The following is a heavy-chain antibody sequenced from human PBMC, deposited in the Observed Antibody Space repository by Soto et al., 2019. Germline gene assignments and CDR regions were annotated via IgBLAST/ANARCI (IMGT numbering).Heavy chain of an antibody. CDR1: GGSISSYY. D-gene: IGHD3-22*01. J-gene: IGHJ6*03. Sequence: SETLSLTCTVSGGSISSYYWSWIRQPPGKGLEWIGYIYYSGSTNYNPSLKSRVTISVDTSKNQFSLKLSSVTAADTAVYYCARAGFEGLLPTYYYMDVWGKGTTVTISS. V-gene: IGHV4-59*01. CDR2: IYYSGST. CDR3: ARAGFEGLLPTYYYMDV.